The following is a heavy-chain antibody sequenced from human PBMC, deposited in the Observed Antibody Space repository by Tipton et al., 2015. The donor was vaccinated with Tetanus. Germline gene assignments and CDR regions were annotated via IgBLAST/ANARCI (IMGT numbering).Heavy chain of an antibody. J-gene: IGHJ4*02. CDR2: IPFDGRNE. V-gene: IGHV3-30*18. CDR3: AKEFQRARIRFFDS. Sequence: QLVQSGGGVVQPGRSLRLSCAASGFRFSYSGMHWVRQAPGKGLEWVAVIPFDGRNERYADSVKGRFIISRDNSKNTLYLQMNSLRPEDTAVYYCAKEFQRARIRFFDSWGQGSQVTASS. D-gene: IGHD2-15*01. CDR1: GFRFSYSG.